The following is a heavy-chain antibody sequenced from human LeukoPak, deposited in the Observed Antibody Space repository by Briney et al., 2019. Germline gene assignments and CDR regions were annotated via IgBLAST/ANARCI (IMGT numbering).Heavy chain of an antibody. D-gene: IGHD3-3*01. CDR1: GFTFSNYN. CDR2: TISNNNYK. CDR3: ARALGDDFWSGYSDS. J-gene: IGHJ4*02. Sequence: GGSLRLSCAASGFTFSNYNMNWVRQAPGKGLEWVSSTISNNNYKYYADSVKGRFTISRDNAKNSLYLQMDSLRAEDTAVYYCARALGDDFWSGYSDSWDQGTLVTVSS. V-gene: IGHV3-21*01.